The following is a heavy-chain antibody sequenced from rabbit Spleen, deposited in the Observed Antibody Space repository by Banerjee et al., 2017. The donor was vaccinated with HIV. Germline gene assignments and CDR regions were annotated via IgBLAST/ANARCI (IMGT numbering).Heavy chain of an antibody. Sequence: QSLEESGGDLVKPGASLTLTCTASGVSLNSGYYMCWVRQAPGKGLEWIACIDAGSSGFTYFASWTKGRLTISKTSSTTVTLQMTSLTAADTATYFCARDTGTSFSTYGMDLWGQGTLVT. CDR1: GVSLNSGYY. D-gene: IGHD7-1*01. J-gene: IGHJ6*01. CDR3: ARDTGTSFSTYGMDL. CDR2: IDAGSSGFT. V-gene: IGHV1S40*01.